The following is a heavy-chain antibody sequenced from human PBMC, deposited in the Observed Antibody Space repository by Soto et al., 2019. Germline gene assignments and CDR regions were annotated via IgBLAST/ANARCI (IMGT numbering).Heavy chain of an antibody. J-gene: IGHJ4*02. V-gene: IGHV3-21*01. D-gene: IGHD3-16*01. Sequence: EVQLVESGGGLVKPGGSLSLSCAASGFTFSSYSMNWVRQAPGKGLEWVSSISSSSSYIYYADSVKGRFTTSRDNAKNSLYLQMNSLRAEDTAVYYCAREIGERDPEGDYWGQGTLVTVSS. CDR1: GFTFSSYS. CDR3: AREIGERDPEGDY. CDR2: ISSSSSYI.